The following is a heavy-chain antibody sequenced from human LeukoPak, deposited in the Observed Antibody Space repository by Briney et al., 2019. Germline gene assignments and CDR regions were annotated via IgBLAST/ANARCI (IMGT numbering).Heavy chain of an antibody. CDR1: GGSISSSGYY. CDR2: IYYSGST. Sequence: SETLSLTFTVSGGSISSSGYYWGWIRQPPGKELEWIGSIYYSGSTYYNPSLKSRVTISVDTSKNQFSLKLSSATAADTAVYYCARDRAYCGGDCYPEAFDIWGQGTMVTVSS. D-gene: IGHD2-21*02. J-gene: IGHJ3*02. CDR3: ARDRAYCGGDCYPEAFDI. V-gene: IGHV4-39*07.